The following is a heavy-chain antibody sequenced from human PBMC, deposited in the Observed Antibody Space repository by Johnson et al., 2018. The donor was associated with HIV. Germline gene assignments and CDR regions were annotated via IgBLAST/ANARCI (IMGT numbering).Heavy chain of an antibody. D-gene: IGHD1-1*01. CDR2: ISYDGSNK. V-gene: IGHV3-30*04. Sequence: QVQLVESGGGVVQPGRSLRLSCVASGFTFSSYTMHWVRQAPGKGLEWVAVISYDGSNKYFADSVKGRFTISRDNSKNTLYLQMSSLGAEDTAVYYCAKDQSWIGTGHDTFDIWGQGTMVTVSS. CDR3: AKDQSWIGTGHDTFDI. J-gene: IGHJ3*02. CDR1: GFTFSSYT.